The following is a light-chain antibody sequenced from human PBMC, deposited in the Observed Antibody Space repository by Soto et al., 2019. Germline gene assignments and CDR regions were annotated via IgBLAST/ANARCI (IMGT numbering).Light chain of an antibody. J-gene: IGLJ2*01. CDR2: EVT. Sequence: QSALTQPPSASGSPGQSVTLSCTGTSSDVCGYVYVSWYQQHPDKAPKLIIYEVTKRPSGVPDRFSGSKSGNTASLTVSGLQAEDEADYYCSSYAGSNKLVFGGGTKVTVL. V-gene: IGLV2-8*01. CDR3: SSYAGSNKLV. CDR1: SSDVCGYVY.